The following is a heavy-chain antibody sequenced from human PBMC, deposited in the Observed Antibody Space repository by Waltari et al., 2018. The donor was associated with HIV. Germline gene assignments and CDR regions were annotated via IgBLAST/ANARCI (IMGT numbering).Heavy chain of an antibody. D-gene: IGHD4-17*01. V-gene: IGHV3-21*01. Sequence: EVQLVESGGGLDKPGGSRRLSCAASRRTFSRSAMNWVRQAPGKGLEWIAYISRSSDYIYYADSIKGRFTISRDNAKNSVFLHMDNLRDVDTAVYYCTATVTTRGTFDYWGQGTAVPVS. CDR1: RRTFSRSA. J-gene: IGHJ4*02. CDR3: TATVTTRGTFDY. CDR2: ISRSSDYI.